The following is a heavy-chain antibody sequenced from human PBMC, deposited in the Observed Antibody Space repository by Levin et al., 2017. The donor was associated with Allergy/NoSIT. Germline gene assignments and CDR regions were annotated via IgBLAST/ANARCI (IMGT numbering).Heavy chain of an antibody. V-gene: IGHV3-66*02. Sequence: GGSLRLSCVGSGFPVSNTYMNWVRQAPGKGLEWVSSIHTDGGTYYADSVKGRFTISRDNSENTLFLQMNSLRAEDTALYYCASRYCSGADTCSRRSFVHWGQGTLVTVSS. CDR2: IHTDGGT. J-gene: IGHJ4*02. CDR1: GFPVSNTY. CDR3: ASRYCSGADTCSRRSFVH. D-gene: IGHD2-15*01.